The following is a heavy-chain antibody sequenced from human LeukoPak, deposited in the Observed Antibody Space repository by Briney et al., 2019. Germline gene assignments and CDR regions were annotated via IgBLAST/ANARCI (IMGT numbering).Heavy chain of an antibody. CDR3: ARGRIVVVVAATPYTWFDP. V-gene: IGHV4-34*01. Sequence: SETLSLTCAVYGGSFSGYYWSWIRQPPGKGLEWIGEINHSGSTNYNPSLKSRVTISVDTSKNQFSLKLSSVTAADTAVYYCARGRIVVVVAATPYTWFDPWGQGTLVTVSS. CDR2: INHSGST. CDR1: GGSFSGYY. J-gene: IGHJ5*02. D-gene: IGHD2-15*01.